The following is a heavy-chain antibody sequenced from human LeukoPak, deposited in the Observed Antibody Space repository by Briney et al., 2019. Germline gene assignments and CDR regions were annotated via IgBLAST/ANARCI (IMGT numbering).Heavy chain of an antibody. J-gene: IGHJ4*02. CDR2: ISPYNGNT. CDR3: ARTLARYYDFGSGWTDY. CDR1: GYTFTSYR. Sequence: ASVQVSCKASGYTFTSYRISGVRQAPGEGLEGMGFISPYNGNTNYPQKLQGRVTMTTDTSRSTDYMELRSLRSDDTVVYYCARTLARYYDFGSGWTDYWGQGTLVTVSS. D-gene: IGHD3-3*01. V-gene: IGHV1-18*01.